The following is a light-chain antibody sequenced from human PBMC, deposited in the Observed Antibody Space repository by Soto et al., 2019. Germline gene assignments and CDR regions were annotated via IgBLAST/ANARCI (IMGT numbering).Light chain of an antibody. J-gene: IGKJ1*01. V-gene: IGKV1-5*03. CDR2: KGS. Sequence: DIQMTQSPSTLSASLGDRVTITCRARQSISFRLAWFQQKTGNATNLLIYKGSSLESGLPSRFSGSRSGTEFNLTNRSLQPDDFATYYCQQYVTYPLTFGQGTKVEV. CDR1: QSISFR. CDR3: QQYVTYPLT.